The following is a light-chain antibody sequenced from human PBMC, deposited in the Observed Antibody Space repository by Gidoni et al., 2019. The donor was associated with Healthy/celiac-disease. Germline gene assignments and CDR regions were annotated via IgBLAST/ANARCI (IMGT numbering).Light chain of an antibody. Sequence: DIVVSKSPLSMPVTPGEPASISCRSSQSRLHSNGYNYLDWYLQKPGQSPQLLIYLGSNRASGVPDMYSGSVSGTDFTLKISRVEAEDVGVYYCMQALQTPTFGQGTKLEIK. CDR1: QSRLHSNGYNY. V-gene: IGKV2-28*01. CDR2: LGS. CDR3: MQALQTPT. J-gene: IGKJ2*01.